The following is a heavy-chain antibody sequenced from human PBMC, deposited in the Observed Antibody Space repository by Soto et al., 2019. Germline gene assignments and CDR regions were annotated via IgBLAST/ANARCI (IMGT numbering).Heavy chain of an antibody. CDR3: ARDRKVRVVTPNGLDP. CDR1: GGTFIRYT. CDR2: IIPIFGIA. Sequence: HVQLVQSGAEVKKPGSSVKVSCTASGGTFIRYTISWVRQAAGQVLEWMARIIPIFGIANYAQKFQGRVTITADKSTSTAYMDLSSVSTEDRAVYYCARDRKVRVVTPNGLDPWGQGTLVTVSS. J-gene: IGHJ5*02. V-gene: IGHV1-69*08. D-gene: IGHD3-10*01.